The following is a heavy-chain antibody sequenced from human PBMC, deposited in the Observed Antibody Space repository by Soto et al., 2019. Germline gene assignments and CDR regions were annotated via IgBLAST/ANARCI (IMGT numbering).Heavy chain of an antibody. Sequence: EVQLLESGGGLVQPGGSLRLSCAASGFTFSSYAMSWVRQAPGKGLEWVSAISGSGGSTYYADSVKGRFTISRDNFKNTQYLQMNSLRADDTAVYYCAYSSTPFHYWGQGTPVTVSS. CDR3: AYSSTPFHY. CDR2: ISGSGGST. J-gene: IGHJ4*02. D-gene: IGHD6-13*01. CDR1: GFTFSSYA. V-gene: IGHV3-23*01.